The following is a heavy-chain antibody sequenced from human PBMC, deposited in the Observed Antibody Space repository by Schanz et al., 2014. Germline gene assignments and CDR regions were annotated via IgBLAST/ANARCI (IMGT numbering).Heavy chain of an antibody. CDR2: ISAYNGNT. D-gene: IGHD4-17*01. CDR1: GGTFNSYT. CDR3: ARGYGDSPTDF. J-gene: IGHJ4*02. Sequence: QVQLVQSGAEMKKPGSSMKVSCKASGGTFNSYTINWVRQAPGQGLEWMGWISAYNGNTNYAQKLQGRVTMTTDTSTSTAYMELRSLRSEDTAVYYCARGYGDSPTDFWGQGTLVTVSS. V-gene: IGHV1-18*01.